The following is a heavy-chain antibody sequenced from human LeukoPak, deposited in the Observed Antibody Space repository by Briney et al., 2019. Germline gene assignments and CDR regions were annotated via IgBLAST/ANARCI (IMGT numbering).Heavy chain of an antibody. D-gene: IGHD1-20*01. CDR1: GFTFSRFW. CDR3: VKSLTGSDDF. Sequence: HPGGSLRLSCAASGFTFSRFWMHWVRQAPGKGLVWVSRINDGGTIISYGDPVEGRFTISRDDAKNTLYLQMNNLRVEDTAVYYCVKSLTGSDDFWGQGTLVTVSS. CDR2: INDGGTII. J-gene: IGHJ4*02. V-gene: IGHV3-74*01.